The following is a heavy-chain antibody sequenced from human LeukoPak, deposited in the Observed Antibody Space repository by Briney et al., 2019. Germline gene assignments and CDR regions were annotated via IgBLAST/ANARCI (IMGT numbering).Heavy chain of an antibody. CDR2: IYTSGST. D-gene: IGHD2-2*01. J-gene: IGHJ2*01. CDR1: GGSISSYY. Sequence: SETLSLTCTVSGGSISSYYWSWIRQPAGKGLEWIGRIYTSGSTNYNPSLKSRVTMSVDTSKSQFSLKLSSVTAADTAVYYCARGGAVVVPAAQGFFDLWGRGTLVTVSS. CDR3: ARGGAVVVPAAQGFFDL. V-gene: IGHV4-4*07.